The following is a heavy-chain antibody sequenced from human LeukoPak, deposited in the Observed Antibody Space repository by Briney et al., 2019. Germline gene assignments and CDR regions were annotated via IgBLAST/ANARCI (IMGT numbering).Heavy chain of an antibody. CDR1: GFTFSTNA. V-gene: IGHV3-7*01. J-gene: IGHJ4*02. CDR3: TQLLLRGPTA. CDR2: INQVGTET. Sequence: GGSLRLSCLTSGFTFSTNAMSWVRQAPGKGLEWVANINQVGTETFYVDSVKGRFTISRDNAKNSLYLQMSSLRAEDTAVYYCTQLLLRGPTAWGQGTLVTVSS. D-gene: IGHD3-10*01.